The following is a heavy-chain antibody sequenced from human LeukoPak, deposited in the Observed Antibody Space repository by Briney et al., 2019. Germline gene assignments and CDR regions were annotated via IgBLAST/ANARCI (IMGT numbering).Heavy chain of an antibody. CDR3: TTGPFDYYGSASYLASGMDV. D-gene: IGHD3-10*01. Sequence: GGSLRLSCAASGFTFSNAWMSWVRQAPGKGLEWVGRIKSKTDGGTTDYTAPVKGRFTLSRDDSKNTLYLQMNSMKTEDTDVYYCTTGPFDYYGSASYLASGMDVWGQGTTVTVSS. CDR1: GFTFSNAW. V-gene: IGHV3-15*01. J-gene: IGHJ6*02. CDR2: IKSKTDGGTT.